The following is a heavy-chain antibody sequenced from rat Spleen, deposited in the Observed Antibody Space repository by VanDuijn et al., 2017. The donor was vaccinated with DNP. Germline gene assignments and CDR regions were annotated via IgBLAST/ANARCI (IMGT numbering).Heavy chain of an antibody. J-gene: IGHJ2*01. V-gene: IGHV2-30*01. CDR1: GFPLTSYN. CDR2: IWTGGST. Sequence: QVQLRESGPGLVQPSQTLSLTCTVSGFPLTSYNVHWIRQPTGKGLEWMGLIWTGGSTDYNSVLKSRLSISRDTSKSQVFLKMDSLQSEDIATYYCARGNYGGYDYWGQGVMVTVSS. CDR3: ARGNYGGYDY. D-gene: IGHD1-11*01.